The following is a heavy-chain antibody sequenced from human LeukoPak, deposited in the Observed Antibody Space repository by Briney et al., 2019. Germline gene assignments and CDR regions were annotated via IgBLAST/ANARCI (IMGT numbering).Heavy chain of an antibody. V-gene: IGHV3-30*16. CDR2: MSSDGINT. CDR1: GFTFRTSG. CDR3: AKDHAGSGRAFEY. D-gene: IGHD3-10*01. Sequence: GGSLRLSCAPSGFTFRTSGVHWVRQAPGKGLEWVALMSSDGINTYYADSVKGRFTVSRDSSKDILYLQMNSLRADDTAIYYCAKDHAGSGRAFEYWGQGTLVTVSS. J-gene: IGHJ4*02.